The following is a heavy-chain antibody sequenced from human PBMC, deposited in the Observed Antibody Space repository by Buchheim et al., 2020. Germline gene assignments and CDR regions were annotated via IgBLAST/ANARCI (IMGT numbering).Heavy chain of an antibody. CDR2: INSDGSST. V-gene: IGHV3-74*01. D-gene: IGHD4-11*01. Sequence: EVQLVESGGGLVQPGGSLRLSCAASGFTFSSYWLHWVRQAPGKGLVCVSLINSDGSSTNYADSVKGRFTISRDNAKKTLYLQMNSLRAEDTAVYYCARYGAYSTYMDVWGKGTT. CDR1: GFTFSSYW. CDR3: ARYGAYSTYMDV. J-gene: IGHJ6*03.